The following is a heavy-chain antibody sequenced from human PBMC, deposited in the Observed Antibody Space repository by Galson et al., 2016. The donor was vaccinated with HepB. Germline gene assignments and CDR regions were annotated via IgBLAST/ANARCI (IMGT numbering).Heavy chain of an antibody. CDR1: GYTFTKYP. Sequence: SVKVSCKASGYTFTKYPIHWVRQAPGQRPEYMGWINPGNSDRYFSQIFQDRFTIATNTSASSVYMELSSLRTEDTAVYYCAKDRAAAGALGVFDIWGQGTMVTVSS. CDR2: INPGNSDR. J-gene: IGHJ3*02. CDR3: AKDRAAAGALGVFDI. D-gene: IGHD6-13*01. V-gene: IGHV1-3*01.